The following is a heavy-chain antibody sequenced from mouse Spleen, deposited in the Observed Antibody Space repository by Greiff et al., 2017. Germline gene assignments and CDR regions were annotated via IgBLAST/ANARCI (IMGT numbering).Heavy chain of an antibody. Sequence: DVKLVESGGGLVKLGGSLKLSCAASGFTFSSYAMSWVRQTPEKRLEWVATISSGGGNTYYPDSVKGRFTISRDNAKNTLYLQMSSLESEDTAMYYCARQSTGGFAYWGQGTLVTVSA. CDR1: GFTFSSYA. J-gene: IGHJ3*01. CDR3: ARQSTGGFAY. CDR2: ISSGGGNT. V-gene: IGHV5-9*04.